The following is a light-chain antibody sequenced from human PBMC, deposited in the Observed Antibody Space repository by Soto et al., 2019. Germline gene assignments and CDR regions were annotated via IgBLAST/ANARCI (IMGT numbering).Light chain of an antibody. CDR3: SSYTRTSTLV. CDR2: EVS. Sequence: QSALTQPASVSGSPGQSITISCTGTSSDVGGYNYVSWYQQHPGKAPKLMTYEVSNRPSGVSNRFSGSKSGNTASLTISGVQAEDEADYYCSSYTRTSTLVFGGGTKLTVL. CDR1: SSDVGGYNY. V-gene: IGLV2-14*01. J-gene: IGLJ2*01.